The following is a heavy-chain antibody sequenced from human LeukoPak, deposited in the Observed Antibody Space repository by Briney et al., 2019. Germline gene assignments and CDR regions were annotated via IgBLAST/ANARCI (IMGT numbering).Heavy chain of an antibody. CDR3: ARVTSSGSYIDY. CDR2: IIPIFGTA. D-gene: IGHD3-22*01. CDR1: GGTFSSYA. V-gene: IGHV1-69*05. Sequence: SVKVSCKASGGTFSSYAISWVRQAPGQGLEWMGGIIPIFGTANYAQKFQGRVTITTDESTSTAYMELNSLRVEDTAVYYCARVTSSGSYIDYWGQGTLVTVSS. J-gene: IGHJ4*02.